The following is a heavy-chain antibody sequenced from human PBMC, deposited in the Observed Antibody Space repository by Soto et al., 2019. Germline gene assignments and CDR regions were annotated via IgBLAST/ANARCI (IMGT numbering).Heavy chain of an antibody. Sequence: QVQLVQSGAEVKKPGSSVKVSCKASGGTFSSYAISWVRQAPGQGLEWMGGIIPIFGTANYAQQFQGRVTITADKSTSTAYMERSSLRSEDTAVYYCATPYYYGSRSSYYYYYYGMDVWGKVTTVAFSS. J-gene: IGHJ6*04. CDR2: IIPIFGTA. V-gene: IGHV1-69*06. CDR3: ATPYYYGSRSSYYYYYYGMDV. CDR1: GGTFSSYA. D-gene: IGHD3-10*01.